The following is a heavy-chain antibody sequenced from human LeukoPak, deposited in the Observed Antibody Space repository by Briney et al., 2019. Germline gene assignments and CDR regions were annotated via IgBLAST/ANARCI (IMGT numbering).Heavy chain of an antibody. D-gene: IGHD2-2*01. CDR3: AKGPLRGTAAAIDY. CDR1: GFTFNNYG. Sequence: TGGSLRLSCAASGFTFNNYGMHWVRQAPGKGLEWGAVISYDGRNKHYPDSVKGRFTISRDISTDTLWLQMDSLRTEDTAVYYCAKGPLRGTAAAIDYWGQGTLVTVSS. J-gene: IGHJ4*02. V-gene: IGHV3-30*18. CDR2: ISYDGRNK.